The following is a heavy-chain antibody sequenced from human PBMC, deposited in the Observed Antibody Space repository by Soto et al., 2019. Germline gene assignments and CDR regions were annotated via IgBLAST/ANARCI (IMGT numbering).Heavy chain of an antibody. J-gene: IGHJ6*02. Sequence: SLTCVLSGASSSGTTWRSWVRQAPRHGLEWIGEIYHSGSTNSNPSLKSRVTISVDKSKNQFSLRLSSVTAADTAVYFCAAGYCSGGSCQEAFYYYGMDVWGQGTTVT. CDR1: GASSSGTTW. CDR3: AAGYCSGGSCQEAFYYYGMDV. V-gene: IGHV4-4*01. CDR2: IYHSGST. D-gene: IGHD2-15*01.